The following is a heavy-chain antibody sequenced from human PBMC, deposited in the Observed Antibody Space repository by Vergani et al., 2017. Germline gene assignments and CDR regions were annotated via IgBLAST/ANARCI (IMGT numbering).Heavy chain of an antibody. D-gene: IGHD5-12*01. CDR1: GGSISSSNW. CDR3: ARDRYGYDSSVDY. Sequence: QVQLQESGPGLVKPSETLSLTCAVSGGSISSSNWWSWVRQPPGKGLEWIGSIYYSGSTYYNPSLKSRVTISVDTSKNQFSLKLSSVTAADTAVYYCARDRYGYDSSVDYWGQGTLVTVSS. J-gene: IGHJ4*02. CDR2: IYYSGST. V-gene: IGHV4-4*02.